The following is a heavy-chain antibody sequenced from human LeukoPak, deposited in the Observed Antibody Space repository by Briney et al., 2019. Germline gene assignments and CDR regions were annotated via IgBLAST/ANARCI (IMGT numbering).Heavy chain of an antibody. CDR3: ARFAVHRRITVAGQFGLDY. Sequence: PGASVKVSCKASGYTFTSFGISWVRQAPGRGLEWMGWINTYNGNTKYAQKVQGRVTMTTDTSTSTAYMEVRSLRSDDTAVYYCARFAVHRRITVAGQFGLDYWGQGTLVSLSS. D-gene: IGHD6-19*01. V-gene: IGHV1-18*01. CDR1: GYTFTSFG. CDR2: INTYNGNT. J-gene: IGHJ4*02.